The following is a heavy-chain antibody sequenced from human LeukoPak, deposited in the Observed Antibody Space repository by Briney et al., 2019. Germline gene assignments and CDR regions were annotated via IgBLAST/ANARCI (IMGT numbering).Heavy chain of an antibody. D-gene: IGHD4-11*01. CDR2: ISSSSSYI. J-gene: IGHJ6*03. CDR3: ARVTTAPTHYYYYYMDV. CDR1: GFTFSSYS. Sequence: GGSLRLSCAASGFTFSSYSMNWVRQAPGKGLEWVSSISSSSSYIYYADSVKGRFTISRDDAKNSLYLQINSLRAEDTAVYYCARVTTAPTHYYYYYMDVWGKGTTVTVSS. V-gene: IGHV3-21*01.